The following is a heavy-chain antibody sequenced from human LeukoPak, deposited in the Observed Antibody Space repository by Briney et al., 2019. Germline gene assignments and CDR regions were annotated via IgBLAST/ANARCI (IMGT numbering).Heavy chain of an antibody. CDR1: GFTSSSYA. CDR2: INWNGGST. Sequence: PGGSLRLSCAASGFTSSSYAMHWVRQAPGKGLEWVCGINWNGGSTGYADSVKGRFTISRDNAKNSLYLQMNSLRAEDTALYYCARGRPPADYWGQGTLVTVSS. CDR3: ARGRPPADY. V-gene: IGHV3-20*04. J-gene: IGHJ4*02.